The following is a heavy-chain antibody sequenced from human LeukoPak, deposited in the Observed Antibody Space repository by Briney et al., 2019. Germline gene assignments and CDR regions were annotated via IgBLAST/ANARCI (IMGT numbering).Heavy chain of an antibody. V-gene: IGHV3-33*01. D-gene: IGHD4/OR15-4a*01. CDR2: IWYGGSNK. CDR1: GFTFSSYG. Sequence: GGSLRLSCAASGFTFSSYGMHWVRQAPGKGLEWVAVIWYGGSNKYYADSVKGRFTISRDNSKNTLYLQMNSLRAEDTAVYYCARSTIPYYYYGMDVWGQGTTVTVSS. CDR3: ARSTIPYYYYGMDV. J-gene: IGHJ6*02.